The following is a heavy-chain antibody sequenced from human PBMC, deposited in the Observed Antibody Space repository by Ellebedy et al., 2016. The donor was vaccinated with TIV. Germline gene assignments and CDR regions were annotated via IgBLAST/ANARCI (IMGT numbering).Heavy chain of an antibody. CDR3: ARDRRRIVRFLEWFGDRYYGMDV. CDR2: ISAYNGNT. Sequence: AASVKVSCKASGYTFTSYGISWVRQAPGQGLEWMGWISAYNGNTNYAQKLQGRVTMTTDTSTSTAYMEVRSLRSDDTAVYYCARDRRRIVRFLEWFGDRYYGMDVWGQGTTVTVSS. CDR1: GYTFTSYG. D-gene: IGHD3-3*01. V-gene: IGHV1-18*01. J-gene: IGHJ6*02.